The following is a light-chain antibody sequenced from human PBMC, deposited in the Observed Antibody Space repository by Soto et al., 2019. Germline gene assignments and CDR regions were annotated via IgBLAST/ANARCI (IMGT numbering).Light chain of an antibody. CDR1: QSISSY. CDR2: AAS. CDR3: QQSYSGPLT. Sequence: DIRMPQSPSSLSASVGDRVTITCRASQSISSYLNWYQQKPGKAPKVLIYAASSLQSGVPSRFSGIGSGTDFTLSISSLQPEDFATYYCQQSYSGPLTFGGGTKVEIK. V-gene: IGKV1-39*01. J-gene: IGKJ4*01.